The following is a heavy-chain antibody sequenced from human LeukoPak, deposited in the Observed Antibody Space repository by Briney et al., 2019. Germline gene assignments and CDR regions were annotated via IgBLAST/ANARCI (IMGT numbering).Heavy chain of an antibody. D-gene: IGHD3-3*01. Sequence: GGSLRLSCTASGFTFGDYAMSWVRQAPGKGLEWVGFIRSKAYGGTTEYAASVKGRFTISRDDSKSIAYLQMNSLKTEDTAVYYCTRETDYTRGFWSGFPRLSAFDIWGQGTMVIVSS. V-gene: IGHV3-49*04. CDR2: IRSKAYGGTT. J-gene: IGHJ3*02. CDR3: TRETDYTRGFWSGFPRLSAFDI. CDR1: GFTFGDYA.